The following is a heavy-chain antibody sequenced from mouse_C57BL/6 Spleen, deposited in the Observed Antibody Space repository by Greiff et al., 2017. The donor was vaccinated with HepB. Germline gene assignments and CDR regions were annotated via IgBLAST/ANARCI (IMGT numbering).Heavy chain of an antibody. CDR2: ISDGGSYT. CDR1: GFTFSSYA. V-gene: IGHV5-4*03. CDR3: ARGGDYGSPFAY. Sequence: EVMLVESGGGLVKPGGSLKLSCAASGFTFSSYAMSWVRQTPEKRLEWVATISDGGSYTYYPDNVKGRFTISRDNAKNNLYLQMSHLKSEDTAMYYCARGGDYGSPFAYWGQGTLVTVSA. D-gene: IGHD1-1*01. J-gene: IGHJ3*01.